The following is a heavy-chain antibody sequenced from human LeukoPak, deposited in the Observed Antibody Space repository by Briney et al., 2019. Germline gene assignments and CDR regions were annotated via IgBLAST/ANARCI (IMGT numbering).Heavy chain of an antibody. CDR1: GGTFSSYA. CDR2: IIPILGIA. CDR3: ATYPYSSSWYGEWAY. V-gene: IGHV1-69*04. Sequence: SVKVSCKASGGTFSSYAISWVRQAPGQGLEWMGRIIPILGIANYAQKFQGRVTMTEDTSTDTAYMELSSLRSEDTAVYYCATYPYSSSWYGEWAYWGQGTLVTVSS. D-gene: IGHD6-13*01. J-gene: IGHJ4*02.